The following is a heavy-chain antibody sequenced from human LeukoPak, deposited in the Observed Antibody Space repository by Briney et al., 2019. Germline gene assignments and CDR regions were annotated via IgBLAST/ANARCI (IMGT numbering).Heavy chain of an antibody. D-gene: IGHD6-13*01. CDR2: VNGSGGSR. Sequence: PGGSLRLSCAASGFTFSSYFMNWVRQAPGKGLEWVSAVNGSGGSRYYPASLKGRLTISEDKSKDPLYLQMNSLRGEDAAVYYCAKDLVSGIAVDGPLVGYMDVWGKGTTVTVSS. CDR1: GFTFSSYF. J-gene: IGHJ6*03. V-gene: IGHV3-23*01. CDR3: AKDLVSGIAVDGPLVGYMDV.